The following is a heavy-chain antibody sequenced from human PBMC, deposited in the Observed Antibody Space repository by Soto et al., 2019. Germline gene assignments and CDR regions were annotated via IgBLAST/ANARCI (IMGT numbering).Heavy chain of an antibody. CDR1: GVSISSGFYY. CDR3: ARGRYYDYSGYFH. V-gene: IGHV4-30-4*01. D-gene: IGHD3-22*01. Sequence: SETLSLTCTVSGVSISSGFYYWSWIRQPPGKGLEWIGYIYYSGSTYYNPSLKSRVTISVDTSKNQFSLKLSSVTAADTAVYYCARGRYYDYSGYFHWGQGTLVTVSS. CDR2: IYYSGST. J-gene: IGHJ4*02.